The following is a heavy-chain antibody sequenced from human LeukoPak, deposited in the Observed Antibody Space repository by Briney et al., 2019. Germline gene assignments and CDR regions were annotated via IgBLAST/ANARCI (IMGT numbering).Heavy chain of an antibody. CDR2: INHSGST. CDR1: GGSFSGYY. CDR3: ARGRYYDFWSGSNYGMDV. D-gene: IGHD3-3*01. J-gene: IGHJ6*02. Sequence: SETLSLTCAVYGGSFSGYYWSWIRQPPGKGLEWIGEINHSGSTNYNPSPKSRVTISVDTSKNQFSLKLSSVTAADTAVYYCARGRYYDFWSGSNYGMDVWGQGTTVTVSS. V-gene: IGHV4-34*01.